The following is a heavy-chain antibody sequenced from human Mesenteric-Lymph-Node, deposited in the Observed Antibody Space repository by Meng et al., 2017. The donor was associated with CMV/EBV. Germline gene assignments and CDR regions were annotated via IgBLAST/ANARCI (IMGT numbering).Heavy chain of an antibody. CDR3: ARTETLNCGGDCYFDY. CDR1: GYSFTNYD. D-gene: IGHD2-21*01. V-gene: IGHV1-18*01. Sequence: ASVKVSCKASGYSFTNYDISWVRQAPGQGLEWMGWISAYSGDTNYAQELQGRVTMTTDTSTSTAYMELRSLRSDDTAVYYCARTETLNCGGDCYFDYWGQGTLVTVSS. CDR2: ISAYSGDT. J-gene: IGHJ4*02.